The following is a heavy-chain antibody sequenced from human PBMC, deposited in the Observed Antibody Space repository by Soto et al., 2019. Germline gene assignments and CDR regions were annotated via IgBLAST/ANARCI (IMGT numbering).Heavy chain of an antibody. CDR1: GFNFRGYT. Sequence: DVQLLESGGDLVQPGGSLRLSCAASGFNFRGYTMSWVRQAPGKGLEWVSSIYGGGGRSTFYSASVKGRFVISRDDSQNTLFLQMNSLRGEDTAIYYCAKDFTPDSRWDIDYWGQGILVTDSS. V-gene: IGHV3-23*01. D-gene: IGHD1-26*01. J-gene: IGHJ4*02. CDR3: AKDFTPDSRWDIDY. CDR2: IYGGGGRST.